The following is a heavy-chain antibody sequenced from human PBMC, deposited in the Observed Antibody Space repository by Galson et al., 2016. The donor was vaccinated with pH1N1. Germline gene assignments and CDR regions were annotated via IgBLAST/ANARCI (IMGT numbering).Heavy chain of an antibody. V-gene: IGHV1-8*01. J-gene: IGHJ2*01. D-gene: IGHD2-21*02. CDR3: AIMYCGGDCPPGYFDL. Sequence: SVKVSCKASGYTFTNFDINWGRQATGQGLEWMGWMNPNSGNTGYAQKFQGRVTMTRNTSIRTAYMELSSLRSEDTAIYYCAIMYCGGDCPPGYFDLWGRGTLVTVSS. CDR1: GYTFTNFD. CDR2: MNPNSGNT.